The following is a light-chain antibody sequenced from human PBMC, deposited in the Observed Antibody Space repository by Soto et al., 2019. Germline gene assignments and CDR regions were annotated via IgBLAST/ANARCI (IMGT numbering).Light chain of an antibody. V-gene: IGLV1-40*01. CDR3: QSYDSSLSGYVV. CDR1: RSNIGAGYD. J-gene: IGLJ2*01. Sequence: QSVLTQPPSVSGAPGQRVTISCTGSRSNIGAGYDVHWYQQLPGTAPKLLIYGNSNRPSGVPDRFSGSKSGTSASLAIIGLQAEDEADYYCQSYDSSLSGYVVFGGGTKVTVL. CDR2: GNS.